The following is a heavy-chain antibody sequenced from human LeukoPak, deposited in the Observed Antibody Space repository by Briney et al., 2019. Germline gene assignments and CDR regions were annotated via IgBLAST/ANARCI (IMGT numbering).Heavy chain of an antibody. D-gene: IGHD1-26*01. V-gene: IGHV3-21*01. CDR1: GFTFSSYS. CDR3: ARDGGYIVGADSSAFDI. J-gene: IGHJ3*02. CDR2: ISSSSSYI. Sequence: PGGSLRLSCAASGFTFSSYSMNWVRQAPGKGLEWVSSISSSSSYIYYADSVKGRFTISRDNAKNSLYLQMNSLRAEDTAVYYCARDGGYIVGADSSAFDIWGQGTMVTVSS.